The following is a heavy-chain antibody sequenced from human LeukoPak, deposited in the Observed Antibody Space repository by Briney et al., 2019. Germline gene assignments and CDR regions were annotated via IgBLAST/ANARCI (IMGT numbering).Heavy chain of an antibody. CDR1: GFTFSNAW. V-gene: IGHV3-15*01. D-gene: IGHD1-26*01. CDR3: TTSGSYSLDAFDI. Sequence: GGSLRPSCAASGFTFSNAWMSWVRQAPGKGLEWVGRIKSKTDGGTTDYAAPVKGRFTISRDDSKNTLYLQMNSLKTEDTAVYYCTTSGSYSLDAFDIWGQGTMVTVSS. CDR2: IKSKTDGGTT. J-gene: IGHJ3*02.